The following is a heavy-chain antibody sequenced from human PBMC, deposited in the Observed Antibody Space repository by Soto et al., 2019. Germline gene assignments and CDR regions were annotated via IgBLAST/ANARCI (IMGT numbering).Heavy chain of an antibody. V-gene: IGHV1-69*06. J-gene: IGHJ6*02. CDR1: GGTFSSYA. CDR2: IIPIFGTA. D-gene: IGHD5-12*01. CDR3: ARAGDIVATITHYYYYGMDV. Sequence: SVKVSCKASGGTFSSYAISWVRQAPGQGLEWMGGIIPIFGTANYAQKFQGRVTITADKSTSTAYMELSSLRSEDTAVYYCARAGDIVATITHYYYYGMDVWGQGTMVTVSS.